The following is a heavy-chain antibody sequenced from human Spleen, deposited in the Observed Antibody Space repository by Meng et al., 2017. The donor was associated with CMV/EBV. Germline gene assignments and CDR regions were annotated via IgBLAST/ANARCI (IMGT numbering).Heavy chain of an antibody. D-gene: IGHD2-2*01. J-gene: IGHJ4*02. CDR1: FSNYA. V-gene: IGHV3-23*01. Sequence: FSNYAMTWVRQAPGEGLEWVSGISASGGSTYYSDSVKGRFTISRDNSANTLYLQMNSLRAEDTAAYYCAKARDSSRYCSSTTCPIDHWGQGTLVTVSS. CDR3: AKARDSSRYCSSTTCPIDH. CDR2: ISASGGST.